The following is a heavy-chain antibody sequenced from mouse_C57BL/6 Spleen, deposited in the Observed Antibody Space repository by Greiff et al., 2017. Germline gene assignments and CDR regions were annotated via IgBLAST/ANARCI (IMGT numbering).Heavy chain of an antibody. CDR3: ARTISHYAMDY. CDR1: GYTFTSYW. Sequence: VQLQQSGAELVKPGASVKLSCKASGYTFTSYWMHWVKQRPGQGLEWIGMIHPNSGSTNYNEKFKSKTTLTVDKSSSTAYMQLSSLTSEDSAVYDRARTISHYAMDYWGQGTSVTVSS. V-gene: IGHV1-64*01. J-gene: IGHJ4*01. CDR2: IHPNSGST.